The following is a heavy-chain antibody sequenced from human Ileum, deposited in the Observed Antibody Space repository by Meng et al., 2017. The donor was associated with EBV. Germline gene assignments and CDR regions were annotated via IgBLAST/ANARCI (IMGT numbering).Heavy chain of an antibody. CDR1: GGSISTGNFY. Sequence: QLHVPESGPGLVKPSETLSLTCTVSGGSISTGNFYWGWLRQSPGKALECIGTIYYRGNTFYNPSLKSRLTISIDTSKNEFSLTLRSVTAADTALYYCASAYDYGDYGAFAYWGPGSLVTVSS. J-gene: IGHJ4*02. CDR2: IYYRGNT. V-gene: IGHV4-39*07. CDR3: ASAYDYGDYGAFAY. D-gene: IGHD4-17*01.